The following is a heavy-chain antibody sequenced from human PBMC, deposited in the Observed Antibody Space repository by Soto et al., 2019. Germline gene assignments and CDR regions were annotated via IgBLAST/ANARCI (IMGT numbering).Heavy chain of an antibody. CDR2: IYPGDSDT. V-gene: IGHV5-51*01. CDR1: GYSFASYW. J-gene: IGHJ6*02. D-gene: IGHD2-15*01. Sequence: GVSLQLSCKGSGYSFASYWTGWVRQMPGKGLEWMGIIYPGDSDTRYSPSFQGQVTISADKSISTAYLQWSSLKASDTAMYYCARCSSLYYYYGMDVWGQGTTVTVSS. CDR3: ARCSSLYYYYGMDV.